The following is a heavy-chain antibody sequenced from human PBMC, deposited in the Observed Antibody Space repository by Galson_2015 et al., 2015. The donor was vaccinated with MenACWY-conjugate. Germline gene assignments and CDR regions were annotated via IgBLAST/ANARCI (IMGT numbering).Heavy chain of an antibody. CDR1: GFTFSSYS. Sequence: SLRLSCAASGFTFSSYSMHWVRQAPGKGLEYVSGLSTNGGTTYYADSVMGRFTISRDTSKNTLYLQMSDLRAEDTALYYCVKNSVAPLRAGDANPFDYWGQGTLVTVSS. V-gene: IGHV3-64D*06. D-gene: IGHD1-14*01. J-gene: IGHJ4*02. CDR3: VKNSVAPLRAGDANPFDY. CDR2: LSTNGGTT.